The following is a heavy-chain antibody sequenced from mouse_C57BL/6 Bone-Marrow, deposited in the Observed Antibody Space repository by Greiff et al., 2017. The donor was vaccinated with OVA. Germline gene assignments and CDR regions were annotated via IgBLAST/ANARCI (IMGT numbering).Heavy chain of an antibody. V-gene: IGHV1-19*01. CDR1: GYTFTDYY. CDR3: ARGDYYGSRVAY. J-gene: IGHJ3*01. Sequence: VQLQQSGPVLVKPGASVKMSCKASGYTFTDYYMNWVKQSHGKSLEWIGVINPYNGGTSYNQKFKGKATLTVDKSSSTAYMELNSLTSEDSAVYYCARGDYYGSRVAYWGQGTLVTVSA. D-gene: IGHD1-1*01. CDR2: INPYNGGT.